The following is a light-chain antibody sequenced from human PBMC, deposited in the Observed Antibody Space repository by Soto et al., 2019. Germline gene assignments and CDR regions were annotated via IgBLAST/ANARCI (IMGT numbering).Light chain of an antibody. CDR1: QSISSY. CDR3: QQSYSTPRA. Sequence: DIPMTQSPSSLSASVGDRVTITCRASQSISSYLNWYQQKPGKVPKLLIYAASSLQSGVPSRFSGSGSGTDFTLTISSLQPEDFATYSCQQSYSTPRAFGQGTKVELK. J-gene: IGKJ1*01. CDR2: AAS. V-gene: IGKV1-39*01.